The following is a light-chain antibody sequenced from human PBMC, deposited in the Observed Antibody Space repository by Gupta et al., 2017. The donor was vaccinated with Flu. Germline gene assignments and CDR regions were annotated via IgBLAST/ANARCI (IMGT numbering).Light chain of an antibody. Sequence: QSVLTQPPSVSGAPGQRVNISCTGSSSNIGAGYDVHWYQQLPGTAPKLLIYGNTNRPSGVHDRFSCSKSGTSAALSITGLQTEDEADYYCQSYDSSLRGSVFGGGTKVTVL. CDR3: QSYDSSLRGSV. V-gene: IGLV1-40*01. CDR2: GNT. J-gene: IGLJ2*01. CDR1: SSNIGAGYD.